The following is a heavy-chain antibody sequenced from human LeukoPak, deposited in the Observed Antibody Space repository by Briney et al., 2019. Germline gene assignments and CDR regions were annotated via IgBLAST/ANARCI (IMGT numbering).Heavy chain of an antibody. D-gene: IGHD6-13*01. Sequence: GASAKVSCKASGYTFTSYWIQWVRQAPGQGLEWMGLINPNDGSTTYTHKFQGRVTMTRDTSTSTVYMDLSSLTSEDTAVYYCARAPRDSSTMLDYWGQGTLVTVSS. CDR1: GYTFTSYW. CDR3: ARAPRDSSTMLDY. V-gene: IGHV1-46*01. CDR2: INPNDGST. J-gene: IGHJ4*02.